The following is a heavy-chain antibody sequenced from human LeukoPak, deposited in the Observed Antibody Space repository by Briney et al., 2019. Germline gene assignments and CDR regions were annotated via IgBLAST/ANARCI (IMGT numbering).Heavy chain of an antibody. D-gene: IGHD4-23*01. V-gene: IGHV4-4*09. Sequence: KSSETLSLTCTVSGGSISSYYWSWIRQPPGKGLEWIGYIYTSGSTNYNPSLKSRVTISVDTSKNQFSLKLSSVTAADTAVYYCARLPAGTVVEGAFDIWGQGTMVTVSS. CDR2: IYTSGST. CDR3: ARLPAGTVVEGAFDI. J-gene: IGHJ3*02. CDR1: GGSISSYY.